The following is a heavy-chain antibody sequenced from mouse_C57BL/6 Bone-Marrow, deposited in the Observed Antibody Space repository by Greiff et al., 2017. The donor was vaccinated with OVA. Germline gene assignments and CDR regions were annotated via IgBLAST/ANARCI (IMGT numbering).Heavy chain of an antibody. Sequence: EVQLQQSGPGLAKPSQTLSLTCSVTGYSITSDYWNWLRKFPGNKLEYMGYISYSGSTYYNTSLKSRNSITRDTSKNQYYLQLNSVTTEDTATYYCARGTVVATRGYAMDYWGQGTSVTVSS. V-gene: IGHV3-8*01. CDR2: ISYSGST. CDR3: ARGTVVATRGYAMDY. CDR1: GYSITSDY. J-gene: IGHJ4*01. D-gene: IGHD1-1*01.